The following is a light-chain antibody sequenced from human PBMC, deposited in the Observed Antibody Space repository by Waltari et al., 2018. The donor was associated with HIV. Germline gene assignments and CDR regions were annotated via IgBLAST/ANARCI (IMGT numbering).Light chain of an antibody. CDR3: VTWGDSLRGVV. CDR1: TSNIGSNY. Sequence: SVVTQPPSASGTPGQRVTITCSGNTSNIGSNYVFWYQHLPGTAPKLLIHRNDQRPSWVPDRFSDSTSGTSASLAIRGLRSEDEADYYCVTWGDSLRGVVFGGGTKVAVL. J-gene: IGLJ2*01. V-gene: IGLV1-47*01. CDR2: RND.